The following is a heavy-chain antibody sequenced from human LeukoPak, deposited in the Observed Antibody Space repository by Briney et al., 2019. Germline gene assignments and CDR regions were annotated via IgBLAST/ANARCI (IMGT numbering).Heavy chain of an antibody. J-gene: IGHJ3*01. V-gene: IGHV3-30*01. D-gene: IGHD3-16*01. CDR3: ASWGDDAFDV. Sequence: GGSLRLSCAASGFTLSSYAMHWVRQAPGKGLEWVAVISYDGSNKYYADSVKGRFTISRDNSKNTLYLQMNSLRAEDTAVYYCASWGDDAFDVWGQGTMVTVSS. CDR2: ISYDGSNK. CDR1: GFTLSSYA.